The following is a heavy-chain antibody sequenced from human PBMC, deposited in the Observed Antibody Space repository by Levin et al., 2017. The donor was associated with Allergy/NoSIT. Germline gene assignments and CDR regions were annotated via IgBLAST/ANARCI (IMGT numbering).Heavy chain of an antibody. CDR2: INPNSGGT. Sequence: GESLKISCKASGYTFTGYYMHWVRQAPGQGLEWMGRINPNSGGTNYAQKFQGRVTMTRDTSISTAYMELSRLRSDDTAVYYCARDPGYCSGGSCFRDAFDIWGQGTMVTVSS. CDR1: GYTFTGYY. CDR3: ARDPGYCSGGSCFRDAFDI. J-gene: IGHJ3*02. V-gene: IGHV1-2*06. D-gene: IGHD2-15*01.